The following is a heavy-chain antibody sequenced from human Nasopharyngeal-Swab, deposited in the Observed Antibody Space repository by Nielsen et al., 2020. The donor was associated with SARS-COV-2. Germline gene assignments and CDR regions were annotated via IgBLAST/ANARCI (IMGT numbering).Heavy chain of an antibody. CDR3: AKDQGSYYDY. V-gene: IGHV3-23*03. Sequence: GGSLRLSCAASGFTFSSYAMSWVRQAPGKGLEWVSVIYSGGSSTYYADSVKGRFTISRDNSKNTLYLQMNSLRAEDTVVYYCAKDQGSYYDYWGQGTLVTVSS. CDR1: GFTFSSYA. CDR2: IYSGGSST. J-gene: IGHJ4*02. D-gene: IGHD1-26*01.